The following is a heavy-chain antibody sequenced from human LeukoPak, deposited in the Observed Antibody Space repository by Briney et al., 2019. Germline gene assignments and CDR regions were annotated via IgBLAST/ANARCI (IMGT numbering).Heavy chain of an antibody. Sequence: ASVKVSCKASGYTFTSYGISWVRQAPGQGLEWMGWISANNGNTNYAQKLQGRVTMTTDTSTSTAYMELRSLGSDDTAVYYCARSKRYSGYDSRVYLDEGGQGPLVTVPS. CDR3: ARSKRYSGYDSRVYLDE. CDR2: ISANNGNT. V-gene: IGHV1-18*04. D-gene: IGHD5-12*01. CDR1: GYTFTSYG. J-gene: IGHJ4*02.